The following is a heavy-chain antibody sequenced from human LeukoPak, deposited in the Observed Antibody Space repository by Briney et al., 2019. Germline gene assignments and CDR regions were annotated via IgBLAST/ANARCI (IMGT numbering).Heavy chain of an antibody. J-gene: IGHJ6*02. CDR2: IIPIFATA. CDR3: AADGYSYGGGAYYYFGIDV. V-gene: IGHV1-69*05. CDR1: GGTFSSYA. Sequence: SVKVSCKASGGTFSSYAISWVRQAPGQGLEWMGGIIPIFATANYAQKFQERVTITRDMSTSTAYMELSSLRSGDTAVYYCAADGYSYGGGAYYYFGIDVWGQGTTVTVSS. D-gene: IGHD5-18*01.